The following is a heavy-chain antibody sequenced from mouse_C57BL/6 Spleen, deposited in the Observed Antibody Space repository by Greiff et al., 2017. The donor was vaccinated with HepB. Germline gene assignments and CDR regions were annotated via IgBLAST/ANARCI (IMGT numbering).Heavy chain of an antibody. Sequence: EVKLVESGGGLVKPGGSLKLSCAASGFTFSDYGMHWVRQAPEKGLEWVAYISSGSSTNYYADTVKGRFTISRDNAKNTLFLQMTSLRSEDTAMYYCARDHYYGSSYWGQGTLVTVSA. CDR3: ARDHYYGSSY. D-gene: IGHD1-1*01. V-gene: IGHV5-17*01. CDR1: GFTFSDYG. J-gene: IGHJ3*01. CDR2: ISSGSSTN.